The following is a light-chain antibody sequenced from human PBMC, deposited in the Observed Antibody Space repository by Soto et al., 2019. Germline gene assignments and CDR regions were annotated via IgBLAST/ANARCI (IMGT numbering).Light chain of an antibody. CDR1: SSNIGRNT. Sequence: QSALTQPPSASGTPGQRVTISCSGSSSNIGRNTVSWYQQVPGTAPKLLIYSNNQRPSGVPDRFSGSKSGTSASLAISGLQSEDEADYYCAAWDDSMNGYVFGTGTKGTVL. J-gene: IGLJ1*01. CDR2: SNN. CDR3: AAWDDSMNGYV. V-gene: IGLV1-44*01.